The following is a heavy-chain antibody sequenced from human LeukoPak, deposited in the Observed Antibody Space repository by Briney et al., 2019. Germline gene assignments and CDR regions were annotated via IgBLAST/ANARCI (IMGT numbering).Heavy chain of an antibody. CDR3: ARDPFSLGRNPLHYLDY. Sequence: GGSLRLSCAASGFTFSSYAMSWVRQAPGKGLEWVSAISGSGGSTYYADSVKGRFTISRDNSKNTLYLQMNSLRAEDTAVYYCARDPFSLGRNPLHYLDYLGQGTLVTVSS. D-gene: IGHD7-27*01. V-gene: IGHV3-23*01. J-gene: IGHJ4*02. CDR1: GFTFSSYA. CDR2: ISGSGGST.